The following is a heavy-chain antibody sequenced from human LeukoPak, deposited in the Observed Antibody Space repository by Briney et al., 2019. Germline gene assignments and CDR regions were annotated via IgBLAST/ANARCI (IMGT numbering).Heavy chain of an antibody. V-gene: IGHV3-73*01. D-gene: IGHD6-19*01. CDR2: IRSKANSYAT. Sequence: GGSLRLSCAASGFTFSGSAMHWVRQASGKGLEWVGRIRSKANSYATACAASVKARFTISRDDSKNTAYLQMNSLKTEDTAVYYCTSPDLYSSGWYFSYYYYMDVWGKGTTVTVSS. J-gene: IGHJ6*03. CDR1: GFTFSGSA. CDR3: TSPDLYSSGWYFSYYYYMDV.